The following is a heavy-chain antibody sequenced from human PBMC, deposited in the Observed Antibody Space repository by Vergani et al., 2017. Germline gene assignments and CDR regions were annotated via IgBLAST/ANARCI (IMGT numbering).Heavy chain of an antibody. D-gene: IGHD3-3*01. V-gene: IGHV1-8*01. Sequence: QVQLVQSGAEVKKPGASVKVSCKASGYTFTSYDINWVRQATGQGLEWMGWMNPNSGNTGYAQKFQGRVTMTRNTSINTAYMELSSLRSEEPAVYYCAGGLGVPPYDFWGWYLDRGGYWGQGTPVTVSS. CDR2: MNPNSGNT. J-gene: IGHJ4*02. CDR3: AGGLGVPPYDFWGWYLDRGGY. CDR1: GYTFTSYD.